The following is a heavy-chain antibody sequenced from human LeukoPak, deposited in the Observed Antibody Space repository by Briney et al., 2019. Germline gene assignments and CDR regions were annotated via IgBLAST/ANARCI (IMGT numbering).Heavy chain of an antibody. J-gene: IGHJ3*02. V-gene: IGHV3-9*03. CDR1: GFTFDDYA. D-gene: IGHD2-2*01. CDR3: AKGYCSTTSCDGFDI. Sequence: GGSLRLSCAASGFTFDDYAMHWVRQAPGKGLEWVSGISWNTGRIDYADSIKGRFTISRDNAKNSLYLQLNSLRAEDMALYYCAKGYCSTTSCDGFDIWGQGTMVTVSS. CDR2: ISWNTGRI.